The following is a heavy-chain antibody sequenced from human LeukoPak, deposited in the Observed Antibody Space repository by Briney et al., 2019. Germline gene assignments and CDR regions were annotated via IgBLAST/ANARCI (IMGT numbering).Heavy chain of an antibody. V-gene: IGHV3-30*02. J-gene: IGHJ4*02. Sequence: GGSLRLSCAASGFTFSSYGMHWVRQAPGKGLEWVAFIRYDGSNKYYADSVKGRFTISRDNSKNTLYLQMNSLRAEDTAVYYCVKASNGDYYGSGSYYNVVWFDYWGQGTLVTVSS. CDR3: VKASNGDYYGSGSYYNVVWFDY. D-gene: IGHD3-10*01. CDR2: IRYDGSNK. CDR1: GFTFSSYG.